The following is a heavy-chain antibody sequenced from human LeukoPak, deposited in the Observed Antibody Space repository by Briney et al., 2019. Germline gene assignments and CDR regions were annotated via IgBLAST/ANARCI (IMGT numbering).Heavy chain of an antibody. CDR3: AKLKASSGWLSSSFDY. J-gene: IGHJ4*02. Sequence: GGSLRLSCAVSGFTFSDGWMNWVRQAPGKGLEWVSSISGSGGSTQYAASVQGRFTISRDNSKNTLYLRMNSLRAEDTAVYYCAKLKASSGWLSSSFDYWGQGTLVTVSS. D-gene: IGHD6-19*01. CDR1: GFTFSDGW. CDR2: ISGSGGST. V-gene: IGHV3-23*01.